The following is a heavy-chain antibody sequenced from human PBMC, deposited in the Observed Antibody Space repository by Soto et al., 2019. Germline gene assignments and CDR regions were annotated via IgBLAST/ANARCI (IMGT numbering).Heavy chain of an antibody. CDR3: AREWSGFDY. CDR1: GGSMTHYK. CDR2: MYSSGSS. D-gene: IGHD2-15*01. Sequence: QVQLQESGPGLVKPSETLSLICTVSGGSMTHYKWTWIRQSPGRGLEWIAYMYSSGSSSYNPSLKSRVTMSVDTSRNQFSLKLNSATAADTAVYYCAREWSGFDYWGQGILVTVSS. V-gene: IGHV4-59*01. J-gene: IGHJ4*02.